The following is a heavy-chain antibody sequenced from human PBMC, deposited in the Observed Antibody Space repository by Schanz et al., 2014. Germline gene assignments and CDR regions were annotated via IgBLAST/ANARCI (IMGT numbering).Heavy chain of an antibody. J-gene: IGHJ4*02. V-gene: IGHV3-21*01. CDR1: FFTFRLSR. CDR3: ARDKGGYYSFDY. D-gene: IGHD3-3*01. Sequence: EVQLVESGGGLVKPGGSLSLSFSYSFFTFRLSRMNWVRQAPGKGLEWVASISTTSSYIYYTDSVKGRFTISRDNAKNSLHLQMNSLRAEDTAVYYCARDKGGYYSFDYWGQGTLVTVSS. CDR2: ISTTSSYI.